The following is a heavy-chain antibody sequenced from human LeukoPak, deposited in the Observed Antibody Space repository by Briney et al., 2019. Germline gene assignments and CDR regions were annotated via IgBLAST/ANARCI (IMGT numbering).Heavy chain of an antibody. CDR3: ARKLHYYYYYYMDV. J-gene: IGHJ6*03. CDR1: GYTFTSYD. V-gene: IGHV1-8*01. CDR2: MNPNSGNT. Sequence: ASVKVSCKAAGYTFTSYDINWERQATGQGLEWMGWMNPNSGNTGYAQKFQGRVTTTRNTSISTAYMELSSLRSEDTAVYYCARKLHYYYYYYMDVWGKGTTVTVSS.